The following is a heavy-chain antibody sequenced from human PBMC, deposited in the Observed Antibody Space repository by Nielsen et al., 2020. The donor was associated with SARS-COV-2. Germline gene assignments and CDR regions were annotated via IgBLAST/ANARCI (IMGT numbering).Heavy chain of an antibody. D-gene: IGHD6-13*01. J-gene: IGHJ4*02. CDR1: GYFFNTYW. CDR3: ARLPGAAALFDY. V-gene: IGHV5-51*01. Sequence: GESLKISCKGSGYFFNTYWIAWVRQMPGKGLEWMGIIYPDDSDTRYSPSFQGQVTISADRSISTAYLQWSSLKASDTAMYYCARLPGAAALFDYWGQGTLVTVSS. CDR2: IYPDDSDT.